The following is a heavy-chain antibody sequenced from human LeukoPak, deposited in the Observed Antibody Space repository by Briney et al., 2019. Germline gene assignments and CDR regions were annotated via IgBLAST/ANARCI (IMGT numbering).Heavy chain of an antibody. D-gene: IGHD6-19*01. CDR3: ASERRYSSGRWDYYFDY. J-gene: IGHJ4*02. V-gene: IGHV4-34*01. CDR1: GGSISSYY. Sequence: SETLSLTCTVSGGSISSYYWGWIRQPPGKGLEWIGEINHSGGTNYNPSLKSRVTISVDTPKNQFSLRLSSVTAADTAVYYCASERRYSSGRWDYYFDYWGQGTLVTVSS. CDR2: INHSGGT.